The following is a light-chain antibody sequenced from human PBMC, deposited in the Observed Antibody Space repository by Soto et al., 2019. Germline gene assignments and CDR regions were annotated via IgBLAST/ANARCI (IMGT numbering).Light chain of an antibody. CDR3: QQRDNWPLT. CDR1: GDVGPY. Sequence: EIVLTQSPATLSLSPGETATLTCRASGDVGPYLAWYRQKPGQAPRLLISDASNRATGIPSRVSGSGSGTHFTLTISSLEPEDFAVYYCQQRDNWPLTFGGGTRVEI. CDR2: DAS. V-gene: IGKV3-11*01. J-gene: IGKJ4*01.